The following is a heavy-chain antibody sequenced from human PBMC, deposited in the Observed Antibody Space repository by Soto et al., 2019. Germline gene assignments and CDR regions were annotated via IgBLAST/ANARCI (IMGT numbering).Heavy chain of an antibody. CDR3: ARETRYSSSWYYGGGYYYYYGMDV. V-gene: IGHV1-18*01. Sequence: ASVKVSCKASGYTFTSYGISWVRQAPGQGLEWMGWISAYNGNTNYAQKLQGRVTMTTDTSTSTAYMELRSLRSDDTAVYYCARETRYSSSWYYGGGYYYYYGMDVWGQGTTVTVSS. CDR1: GYTFTSYG. D-gene: IGHD6-13*01. CDR2: ISAYNGNT. J-gene: IGHJ6*02.